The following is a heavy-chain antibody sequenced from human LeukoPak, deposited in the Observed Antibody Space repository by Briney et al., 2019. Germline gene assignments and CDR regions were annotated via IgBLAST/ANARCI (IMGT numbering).Heavy chain of an antibody. CDR1: GGSISSGGYS. V-gene: IGHV4-30-2*01. CDR3: ARGFPTHP. J-gene: IGHJ5*02. CDR2: IYHSGST. Sequence: SQTLSLTCAVSGGSISSGGYSWSWIRQPPGNGLEWIGYIYHSGSTYYNPSLKSRVTISVDRSKNQFSLKLSSVTAADTAVYYCARGFPTHPWGQGTLVTVSS. D-gene: IGHD2-21*01.